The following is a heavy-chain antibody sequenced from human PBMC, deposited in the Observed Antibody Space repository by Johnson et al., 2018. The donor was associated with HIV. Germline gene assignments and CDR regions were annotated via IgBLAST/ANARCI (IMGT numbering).Heavy chain of an antibody. D-gene: IGHD6-13*01. V-gene: IGHV3-9*01. Sequence: VQLVESGGGLVQPGRSLRLSCAASGFTFDDYAMHWVRQAPGKGLEWVSGISWNSGSIGYADSVKGRFTISRDNAKNSLYLQMNSLRAEDTALYYCAKDNDVLQQLVVGSGDAFDIWSQGTMVTVSS. CDR3: AKDNDVLQQLVVGSGDAFDI. J-gene: IGHJ3*02. CDR2: ISWNSGSI. CDR1: GFTFDDYA.